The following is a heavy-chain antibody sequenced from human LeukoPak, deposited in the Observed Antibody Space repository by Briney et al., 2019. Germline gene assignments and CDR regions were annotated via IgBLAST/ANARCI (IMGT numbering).Heavy chain of an antibody. J-gene: IGHJ4*02. Sequence: GGSLRLSCAASGFTFSSYDMHWVRQATGKGLEWVSAIGTAGDTYYPGSVKGRFTISRENAKNSLYLQMNSLRAGDTAVYYCARVGDSSGSYDYWGQGTLVTASS. CDR3: ARVGDSSGSYDY. CDR1: GFTFSSYD. V-gene: IGHV3-13*01. CDR2: IGTAGDT. D-gene: IGHD3-22*01.